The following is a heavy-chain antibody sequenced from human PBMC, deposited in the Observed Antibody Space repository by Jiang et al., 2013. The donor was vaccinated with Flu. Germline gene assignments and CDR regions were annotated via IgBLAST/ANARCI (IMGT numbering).Heavy chain of an antibody. J-gene: IGHJ4*02. D-gene: IGHD6-19*01. Sequence: VQLLESGGGLVQPGGSLRLSCSASGFTFSSYAMHWVRQAPGKGLEYVSAISSNGGSTYYADSVKGRFTISRDNSKNTLYLQMSSLRAEDTAVYYCRLAVAGTGWGPFDYWGQGTLVTVSS. CDR2: ISSNGGST. CDR3: RLAVAGTGWGPFDY. CDR1: GFTFSSYA. V-gene: IGHV3-64D*06.